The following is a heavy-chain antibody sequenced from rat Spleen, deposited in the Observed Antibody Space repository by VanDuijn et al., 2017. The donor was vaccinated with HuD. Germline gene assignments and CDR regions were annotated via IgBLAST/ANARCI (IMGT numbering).Heavy chain of an antibody. V-gene: IGHV5-27*01. D-gene: IGHD1-12*02. CDR1: GFTFTNYG. CDR2: ISAGGDNT. CDR3: ATDTFYDGTYYPGGFDY. J-gene: IGHJ2*01. Sequence: EVQLVESGGGLVQPGRSLKLSCAASGFTFTNYGVAWVRQAPTKGLEWVAYISAGGDNTYYRDSVKGRFTISRDNAKSTLYLQLDSLRSEDTATYYCATDTFYDGTYYPGGFDYWGQGVMVTVSS.